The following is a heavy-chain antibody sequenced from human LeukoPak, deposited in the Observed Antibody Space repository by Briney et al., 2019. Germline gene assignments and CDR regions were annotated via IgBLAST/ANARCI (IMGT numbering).Heavy chain of an antibody. J-gene: IGHJ4*02. CDR2: IYSGGST. CDR3: ARDNAPYTTSSSGLGLFDY. V-gene: IGHV3-53*01. CDR1: GFTVSNNY. Sequence: PGGSLRLSCVVSGFTVSNNYMSWVRQAPGKGLEWVSVIYSGGSTYYADSVKGRFTISRDNSKNTLYLQMNSLRAEDTAVYYCARDNAPYTTSSSGLGLFDYWGQGTLVTVPS. D-gene: IGHD6-6*01.